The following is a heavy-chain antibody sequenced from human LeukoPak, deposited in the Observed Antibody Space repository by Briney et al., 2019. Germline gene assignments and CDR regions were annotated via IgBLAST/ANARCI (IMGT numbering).Heavy chain of an antibody. J-gene: IGHJ3*02. D-gene: IGHD6-6*01. CDR1: GYTFTGYY. V-gene: IGHV1-2*06. CDR2: INPNSGGT. Sequence: ASVKASCKASGYTFTGYYMHWVRQAPGQGLEWMGRINPNSGGTNYAQKFQGRVTTTRDTSISTAYMELSRLRSDDTAVYYCARDPEGSSDAFDIWGQGTMVTVSS. CDR3: ARDPEGSSDAFDI.